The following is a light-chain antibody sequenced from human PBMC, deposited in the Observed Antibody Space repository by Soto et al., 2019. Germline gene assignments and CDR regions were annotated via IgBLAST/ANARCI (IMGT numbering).Light chain of an antibody. CDR3: QQSYSTPRA. V-gene: IGKV1-39*01. CDR2: AAS. J-gene: IGKJ1*01. Sequence: KSPSSLSAAVGDRVTISCRASQSISSYLNWYQQKPGKAPKLLIYAASSLQSGVPSRFSGSGSGTDFTLTISSLQPEDFATYYCQQSYSTPRAFGQGTKVAIK. CDR1: QSISSY.